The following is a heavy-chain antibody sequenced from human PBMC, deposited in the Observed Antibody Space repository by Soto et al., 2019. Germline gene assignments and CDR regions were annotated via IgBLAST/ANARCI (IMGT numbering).Heavy chain of an antibody. Sequence: GGSLRLSCAVSGFTFTAFAIHWVRQSPGKGLEWVAVISYDGRDSHYADSVKGRLTISRDNSKNTVFLQINSLTTEDTAVYYCAKDRYFDSYHFDYWGQGTRVTVS. V-gene: IGHV3-30*04. CDR2: ISYDGRDS. CDR3: AKDRYFDSYHFDY. CDR1: GFTFTAFA. D-gene: IGHD3-9*01. J-gene: IGHJ4*02.